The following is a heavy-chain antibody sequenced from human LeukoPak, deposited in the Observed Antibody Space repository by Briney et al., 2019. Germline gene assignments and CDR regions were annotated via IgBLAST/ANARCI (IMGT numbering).Heavy chain of an antibody. CDR3: ARGGTTVAGTFWFDP. Sequence: SETLSLTCAVSGGSISSSNWWSWVRQPPGKGLEWIGEIYHTGSSNYNPSLKSRVTISVDKSKSQFSLKLSSVTAADTAVYYCARGGTTVAGTFWFDPWGQGTLVTVSS. CDR2: IYHTGSS. V-gene: IGHV4-4*02. J-gene: IGHJ5*02. D-gene: IGHD6-19*01. CDR1: GGSISSSNW.